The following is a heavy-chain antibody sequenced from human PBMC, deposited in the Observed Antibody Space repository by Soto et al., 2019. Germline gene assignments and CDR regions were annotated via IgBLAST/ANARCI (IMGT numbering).Heavy chain of an antibody. CDR2: IYYSGST. D-gene: IGHD6-19*01. CDR1: GGSISSYY. V-gene: IGHV4-59*01. J-gene: IGHJ6*02. CDR3: ARGYSSGWYEDYYYGMDV. Sequence: SETLSLTCTVSGGSISSYYWSWIRQPPGKGLESIGYIYYSGSTNYNPSLKSRVTISVDTSKNQFSLKLSSVTAADTAVYYCARGYSSGWYEDYYYGMDVWGQGTPVTVYS.